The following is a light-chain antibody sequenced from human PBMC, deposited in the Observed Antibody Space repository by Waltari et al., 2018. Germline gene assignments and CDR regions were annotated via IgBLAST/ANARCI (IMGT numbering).Light chain of an antibody. J-gene: IGLJ2*01. CDR3: QSYDRRLEVI. V-gene: IGLV1-40*01. CDR2: AYV. CDR1: TSNIGAPYD. Sequence: QSVLTQPPSVSGAPGQRVTISCSGSTSNIGAPYDVHWYQQHPGTAPKLLIFAYVHRPSGVPDRFSGSKSGTSASLAITWLQAEDEADYYCQSYDRRLEVIFGGGTKLAVL.